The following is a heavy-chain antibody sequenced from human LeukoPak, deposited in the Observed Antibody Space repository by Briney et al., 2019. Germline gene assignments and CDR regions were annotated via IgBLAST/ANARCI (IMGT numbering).Heavy chain of an antibody. Sequence: QTSETLSLTCTVSGGSISSYYWSWIRQPPGKGLEWIGYIYYSGSTNYNPSLKSRVTISVDTSKNQFSLELSSVTAADTAVYYCARTRIQLWANWFDPWGQGTLVTVSS. J-gene: IGHJ5*02. D-gene: IGHD5-18*01. CDR1: GGSISSYY. V-gene: IGHV4-59*01. CDR3: ARTRIQLWANWFDP. CDR2: IYYSGST.